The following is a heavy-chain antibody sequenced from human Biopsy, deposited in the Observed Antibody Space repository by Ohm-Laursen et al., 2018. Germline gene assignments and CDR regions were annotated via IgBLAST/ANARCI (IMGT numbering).Heavy chain of an antibody. V-gene: IGHV4-59*01. D-gene: IGHD3-3*01. Sequence: GTLSLTCAVYNVSFSSFYWSWIRQTPGKGLEWIGHVYNGGITNYNPSLKSRVTISKDTSKNQFSLQLSSVTAADTAVYYCARTPRDSFWSGSYKRGLWFDPWGQGTLVTVSS. J-gene: IGHJ5*02. CDR1: NVSFSSFY. CDR2: VYNGGIT. CDR3: ARTPRDSFWSGSYKRGLWFDP.